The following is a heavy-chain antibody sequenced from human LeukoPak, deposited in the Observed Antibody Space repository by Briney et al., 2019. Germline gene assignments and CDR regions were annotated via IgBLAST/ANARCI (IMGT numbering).Heavy chain of an antibody. CDR1: GFTFSSLA. V-gene: IGHV3-64D*06. Sequence: GGSLRLSCSASGFTFSSLAMYWVRQAPGKGLQYVSAISSNGGSTYYEDSVKGRFTISRDNSKNTLYLQMSSLRAEDTAVYYCVKATYYASNFYYKGLDYWGQGTLVTVSS. CDR2: ISSNGGST. D-gene: IGHD3-10*01. CDR3: VKATYYASNFYYKGLDY. J-gene: IGHJ4*02.